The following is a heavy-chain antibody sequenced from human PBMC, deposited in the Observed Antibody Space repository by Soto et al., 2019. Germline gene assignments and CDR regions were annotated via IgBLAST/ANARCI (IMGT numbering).Heavy chain of an antibody. CDR3: ARANDYGDSDAFDI. Sequence: SETLSLTCTVSGGSISSYYGSWIRQPPGKGLEWIGYIYYSGGTNYNPSLKSRVTISVDTSKNQFSLKLSSVTAADTAVYYCARANDYGDSDAFDIWGQGTMVTVSS. V-gene: IGHV4-59*01. D-gene: IGHD4-17*01. CDR2: IYYSGGT. J-gene: IGHJ3*02. CDR1: GGSISSYY.